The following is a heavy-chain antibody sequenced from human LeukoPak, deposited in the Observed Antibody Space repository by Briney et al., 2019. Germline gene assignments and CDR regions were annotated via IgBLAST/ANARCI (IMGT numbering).Heavy chain of an antibody. Sequence: SETLSLTCTVSGGSISSGGYYWSWIRQPPGKGLEWIGYIYHSGSTYYNPSLKSRVTISVDRSKNQFSLKLSSVTAADTAVYYCARDRGSYYGDYFDYWGQGTLVTVSS. CDR2: IYHSGST. CDR1: GGSISSGGYY. CDR3: ARDRGSYYGDYFDY. J-gene: IGHJ4*02. D-gene: IGHD1-26*01. V-gene: IGHV4-30-2*01.